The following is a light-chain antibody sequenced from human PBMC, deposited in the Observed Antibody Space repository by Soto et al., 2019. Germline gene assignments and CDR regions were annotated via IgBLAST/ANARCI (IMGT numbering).Light chain of an antibody. CDR2: ANS. V-gene: IGLV1-40*01. Sequence: VLTQPPSVSGTPGQRVTISCTGTTSNIGAGSDVHWYQQLPGTAPKLLIFANSFRPSGVPDRFSGSKSATSASLAITGLQAEDEAHYYCQSYDISLSGSWVFGGGTKLTVL. CDR1: TSNIGAGSD. J-gene: IGLJ3*02. CDR3: QSYDISLSGSWV.